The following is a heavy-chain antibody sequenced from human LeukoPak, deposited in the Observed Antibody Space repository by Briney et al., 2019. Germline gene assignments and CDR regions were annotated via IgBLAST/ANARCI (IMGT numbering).Heavy chain of an antibody. CDR2: ISAYNGNT. V-gene: IGHV1-18*01. CDR3: ARDGPYCSGGSCYYVTDYYGMDV. Sequence: GASVKVSCKASGYTFTSYGISWVRQAPGQGLEWMGWISAYNGNTNYAQKLQGRVTMTTDTSTSTAYMELRSLRSDDTAVYYCARDGPYCSGGSCYYVTDYYGMDVWGQGTTVTVSS. D-gene: IGHD2-15*01. J-gene: IGHJ6*02. CDR1: GYTFTSYG.